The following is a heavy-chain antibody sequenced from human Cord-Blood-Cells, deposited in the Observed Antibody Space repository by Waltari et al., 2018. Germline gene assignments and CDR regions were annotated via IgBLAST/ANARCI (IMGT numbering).Heavy chain of an antibody. CDR3: ARGRGGDY. CDR2: INHSGST. CDR1: GGSFSGYY. Sequence: QVQLQQWGAGLLKPSETLSLPCAVYGGSFSGYYWSWIRQPPGKGLEWLGEINHSGSTNYNPSLKSRVTISVDTSKNQFSLKLSSVTAADTAVYYCARGRGGDYWGQGTLVTVSS. J-gene: IGHJ4*02. V-gene: IGHV4-34*01. D-gene: IGHD2-15*01.